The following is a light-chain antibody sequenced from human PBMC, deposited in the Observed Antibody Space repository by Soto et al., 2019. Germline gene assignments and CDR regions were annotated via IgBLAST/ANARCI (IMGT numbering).Light chain of an antibody. Sequence: EIVMTQSPATLSVSPGERATLSCRASQSVSSNLAWYQQRPGQAPRLLIYGASTRASGIPARFVGSGSGTAFTLTISSLQSEDFAVYYCQQNNNWPRTFGQGTKV. CDR2: GAS. J-gene: IGKJ1*01. CDR1: QSVSSN. V-gene: IGKV3-15*01. CDR3: QQNNNWPRT.